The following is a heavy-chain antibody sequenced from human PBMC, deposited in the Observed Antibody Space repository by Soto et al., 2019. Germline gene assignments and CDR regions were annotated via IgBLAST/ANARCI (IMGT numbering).Heavy chain of an antibody. V-gene: IGHV1-8*01. D-gene: IGHD6-19*01. CDR1: GYTFTSYD. CDR2: MNPNSGNT. J-gene: IGHJ4*02. Sequence: QVQLVQSGAEVKKPGASVKVSCKASGYTFTSYDINWVRQATGQGLEWMGWMNPNSGNTGYAQKFQGRVPMTRDTSRSTAYIDLNSLTSEHTAVYYCARTVAGTVDYWGQGTLVPVSS. CDR3: ARTVAGTVDY.